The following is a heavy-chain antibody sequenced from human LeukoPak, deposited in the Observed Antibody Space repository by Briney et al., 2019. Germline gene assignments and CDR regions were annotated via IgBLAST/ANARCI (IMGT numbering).Heavy chain of an antibody. Sequence: PSETLSLTCTVSGGSINNYYWSWIRQPPGKGLEWIGYIYYSGSTNYNPSLKSRVTISVDKSKNQFSLKLSSVTAADTAVYYCARKDYGGNRAYVYWGQGTLVTVSS. CDR2: IYYSGST. J-gene: IGHJ4*02. V-gene: IGHV4-59*12. CDR1: GGSINNYY. CDR3: ARKDYGGNRAYVY. D-gene: IGHD4-23*01.